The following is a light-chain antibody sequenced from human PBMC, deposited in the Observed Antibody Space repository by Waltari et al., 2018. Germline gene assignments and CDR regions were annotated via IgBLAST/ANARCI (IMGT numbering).Light chain of an antibody. V-gene: IGKV3-11*01. Sequence: EVVLTQSPATLSLSPGERAPLPCRASQSGSIYLAWYQQNPGQAPRLLIYDASNRATGIPARFSGSGSGTDFTLTINSLEPEDFAVYYCQQRSIWPPLTFGGGTKVEIK. CDR1: QSGSIY. CDR2: DAS. J-gene: IGKJ4*01. CDR3: QQRSIWPPLT.